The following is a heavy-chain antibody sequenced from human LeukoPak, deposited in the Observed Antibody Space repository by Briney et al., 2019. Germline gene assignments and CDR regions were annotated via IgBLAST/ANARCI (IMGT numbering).Heavy chain of an antibody. CDR1: GGSISSGGYS. CDR3: ARGGRGRTGTTPYYYYGMDV. D-gene: IGHD1-1*01. J-gene: IGHJ6*02. Sequence: SETLSLTCAVSGGSISSGGYSWSWIRQPPGKGLEWIGCIYHSGSTYYNPSLKSRVTISVDRSKNQFSLKLSSVTAADTAVYYCARGGRGRTGTTPYYYYGMDVWGQGTTVTVSS. V-gene: IGHV4-30-2*01. CDR2: IYHSGST.